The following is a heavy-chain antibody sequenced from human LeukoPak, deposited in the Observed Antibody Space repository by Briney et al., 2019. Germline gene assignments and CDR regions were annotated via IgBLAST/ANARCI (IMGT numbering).Heavy chain of an antibody. V-gene: IGHV4-59*08. Sequence: PSETLSLTCTASGGSISGYYWSWIRQPPGKGLEWIGYTFHTGSVNYHPSLKSRVTMSVDTSKNQFSLNLYSMTAADTAVYYCVRQPYLGGAYYFDFWGQGTLVSVSS. CDR3: VRQPYLGGAYYFDF. J-gene: IGHJ4*02. CDR1: GGSISGYY. CDR2: TFHTGSV. D-gene: IGHD2-21*01.